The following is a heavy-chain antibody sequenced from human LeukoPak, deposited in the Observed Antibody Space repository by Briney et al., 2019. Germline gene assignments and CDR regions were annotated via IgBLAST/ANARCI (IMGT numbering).Heavy chain of an antibody. D-gene: IGHD6-6*01. J-gene: IGHJ4*02. CDR2: ISGSGGST. CDR3: AKGGSSGTNDY. CDR1: GFTFSSYN. Sequence: PGGSLRLSCAASGFTFSSYNMNWVRQAPGKGLEGVSAISGSGGSTYYADSVKGRFTISRDNSKNTLYLQMNSLRAAATDVYYCAKGGSSGTNDYWGQGPLVTVSS. V-gene: IGHV3-23*01.